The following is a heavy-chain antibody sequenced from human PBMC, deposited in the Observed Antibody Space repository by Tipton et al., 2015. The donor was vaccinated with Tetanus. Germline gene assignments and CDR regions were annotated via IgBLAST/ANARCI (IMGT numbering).Heavy chain of an antibody. CDR1: GFTFRNSA. CDR3: AKALGSSAWYGT. V-gene: IGHV3-23*01. Sequence: SLRLSCAGSGFTFRNSALSWLRQAPGKGLEWVSGITGGNTYYADSVKGRFTISRDNSKNTLSLQMNSLRGEDTAVYYCAKALGSSAWYGTWGQGSLVIVSS. CDR2: ITGGNT. J-gene: IGHJ5*02. D-gene: IGHD6-13*01.